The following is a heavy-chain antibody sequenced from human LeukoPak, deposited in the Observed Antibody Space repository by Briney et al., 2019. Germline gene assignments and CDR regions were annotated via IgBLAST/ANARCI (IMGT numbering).Heavy chain of an antibody. Sequence: QTGGSLRLSCAASGFTFSSYAKSWVRQAPGKGLEWVSAISGSGGSTYYADSVKGRFTISRDNSKNTLYLQMNSLRAEDTAVYYCAKDTYSFGSGSQDAFDIWGQGQWSPSLQ. CDR3: AKDTYSFGSGSQDAFDI. CDR2: ISGSGGST. V-gene: IGHV3-23*01. J-gene: IGHJ3*02. D-gene: IGHD3-10*01. CDR1: GFTFSSYA.